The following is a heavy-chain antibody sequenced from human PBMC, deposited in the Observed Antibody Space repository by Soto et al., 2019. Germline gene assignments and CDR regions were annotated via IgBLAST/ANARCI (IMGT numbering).Heavy chain of an antibody. CDR1: GGTFSSYT. J-gene: IGHJ4*02. CDR2: IIPILGIA. D-gene: IGHD5-12*01. CDR3: ARGISGYDFDPLDY. V-gene: IGHV1-69*02. Sequence: GASVKVSCKASGGTFSSYTISWVRQAPGQGLEWMGRIIPILGIANYAQKFQGRVTITADKSTSTAYMELSSLRSEDTAVYYCARGISGYDFDPLDYWGQGTLVTVSS.